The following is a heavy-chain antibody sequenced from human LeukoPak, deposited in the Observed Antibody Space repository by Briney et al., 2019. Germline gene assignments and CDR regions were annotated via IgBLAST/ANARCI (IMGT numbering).Heavy chain of an antibody. V-gene: IGHV4-4*07. CDR1: GGSISSYY. D-gene: IGHD6-13*01. CDR2: IYTSGST. J-gene: IGHJ4*02. CDR3: ARTGYSSSYYKFRFDY. Sequence: PSETLSLTCTVSGGSISSYYWSWIRQPAGKGLEWIGRIYTSGSTNYNPSLKSRVTMSVDTSKNQFSLKMSSVTAADTAVYYCARTGYSSSYYKFRFDYWGQGTLVTVSS.